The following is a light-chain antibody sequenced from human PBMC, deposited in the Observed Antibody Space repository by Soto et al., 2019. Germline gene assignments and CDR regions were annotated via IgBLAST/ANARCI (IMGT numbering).Light chain of an antibody. V-gene: IGLV2-23*01. J-gene: IGLJ3*02. Sequence: QSALTQPASVSGSPGQSITISCTGTSSDVGSYNLVSWYQHHPGKAPKLMIYEGSKRPSGVSNRFSGSKSGNTASLTISGLQAEDEADYYCCSYAGNNTVVFGGGTQLTVL. CDR1: SSDVGSYNL. CDR3: CSYAGNNTVV. CDR2: EGS.